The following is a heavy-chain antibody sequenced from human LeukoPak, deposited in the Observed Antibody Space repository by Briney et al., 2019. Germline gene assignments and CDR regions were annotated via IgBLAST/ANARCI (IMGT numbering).Heavy chain of an antibody. CDR3: ARDDFEYSVHYGMDV. CDR1: GGSISACY. Sequence: SETLSLTCSVSGGSISACYWSWIRQPAGKGLEWIGRVYRTGNTNYNPSLQSRVTMSVDTSKNQFSLRLRSVTAADTAVYFCARDDFEYSVHYGMDVWGQGTAVTVSS. V-gene: IGHV4-4*07. CDR2: VYRTGNT. J-gene: IGHJ6*02. D-gene: IGHD3-9*01.